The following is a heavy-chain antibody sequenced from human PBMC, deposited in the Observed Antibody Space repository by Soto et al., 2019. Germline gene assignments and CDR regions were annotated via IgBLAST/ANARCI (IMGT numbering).Heavy chain of an antibody. D-gene: IGHD6-19*01. CDR2: ISAYNGNT. CDR1: GYTFTSYG. CDR3: TTEYGYSSGQNDN. Sequence: ASVKVSCKASGYTFTSYGISWVRQAPGQGLEWMGWISAYNGNTNYAQKLQGRVTMTTDTSTSTAYMELRSLKIEDTAVYYCTTEYGYSSGQNDNWGQGTLVTVSS. V-gene: IGHV1-18*01. J-gene: IGHJ4*02.